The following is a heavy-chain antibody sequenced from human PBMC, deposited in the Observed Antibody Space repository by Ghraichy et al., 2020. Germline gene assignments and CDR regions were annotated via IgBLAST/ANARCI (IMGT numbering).Heavy chain of an antibody. CDR2: TYYRSKWYN. V-gene: IGHV6-1*01. D-gene: IGHD3-22*01. CDR3: ARFFYDSSGNYVGFDY. Sequence: SQTLSLTCAISGDSVSSNSAAWNWIRQSPSRGLEWLGRTYYRSKWYNDYAVSVKSRITINPDTSKNQFSLQMNSVTPEDTAVYYCARFFYDSSGNYVGFDYWGQGSLVTVSS. CDR1: GDSVSSNSAA. J-gene: IGHJ4*02.